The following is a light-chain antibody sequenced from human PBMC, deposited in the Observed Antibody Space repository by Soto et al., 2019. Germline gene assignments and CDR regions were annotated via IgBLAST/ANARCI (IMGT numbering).Light chain of an antibody. CDR3: QQYYSYPRT. CDR2: AAS. Sequence: AIRMTQSPSSFSASTGDRVTITCRASQGISSYLAWYQQKPGKAPKLLIYAASTLQSGVPSRFSGSGSGTDFTLTISSLQSEDFATYYCQQYYSYPRTFDQGTKVEIK. J-gene: IGKJ1*01. V-gene: IGKV1-8*01. CDR1: QGISSY.